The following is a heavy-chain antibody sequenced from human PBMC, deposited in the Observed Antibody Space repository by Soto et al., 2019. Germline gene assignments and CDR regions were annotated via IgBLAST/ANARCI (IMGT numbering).Heavy chain of an antibody. Sequence: GGSLRLPNAAFGCTFNNYASSRVLQAPGEGLEWVSAISGSGGTTYYAESVKGRFTVSRDNFKNTLYLQMNSLRAEDTAVYYCAKFLVETGGSSGWPWYFDCWGQGGLVTVSS. CDR1: GCTFNNYA. D-gene: IGHD6-25*01. CDR2: ISGSGGTT. J-gene: IGHJ4*02. V-gene: IGHV3-23*01. CDR3: AKFLVETGGSSGWPWYFDC.